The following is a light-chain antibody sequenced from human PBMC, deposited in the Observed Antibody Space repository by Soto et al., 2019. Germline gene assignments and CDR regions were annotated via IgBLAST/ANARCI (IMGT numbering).Light chain of an antibody. Sequence: DIQMTQSPSTLSASVGDRVTITCRASQSVSIWLAWYQQKPGKAPRLLIYDAASLKTGVPSRFSGSGSGTNFTLPISSLQPDDFAAYSCRYDSSFGQGTKVDIK. CDR3: RYDSS. V-gene: IGKV1-5*01. J-gene: IGKJ2*01. CDR1: QSVSIW. CDR2: DAA.